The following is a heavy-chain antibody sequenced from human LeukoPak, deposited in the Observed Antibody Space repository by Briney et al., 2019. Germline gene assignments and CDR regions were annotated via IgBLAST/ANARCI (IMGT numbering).Heavy chain of an antibody. Sequence: ASVKVSCKASGYTFTRYYMHWVRQAPGQGLEWMGWINPNSGGTNYAQKFQGRVTMTRDTSISTAYMELSRLRSDDTAVYYCAREGTSLSYFQHWGQGTLVTVSS. CDR1: GYTFTRYY. J-gene: IGHJ1*01. CDR2: INPNSGGT. V-gene: IGHV1-2*02. CDR3: AREGTSLSYFQH. D-gene: IGHD2-2*01.